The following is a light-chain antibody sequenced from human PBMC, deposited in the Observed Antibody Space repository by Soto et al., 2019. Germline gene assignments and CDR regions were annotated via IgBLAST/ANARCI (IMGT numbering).Light chain of an antibody. J-gene: IGKJ4*01. CDR2: DAS. Sequence: EIVLTQSPATLSLSPGERATLSCRASQSVNTYLAWYQQQPGQAPRLLIYDASNRATGIPAMFSCSGSGTDFTLTISSLEPEDFAVYYCQQRSNWPLTFGGGTKVEIK. V-gene: IGKV3-11*01. CDR1: QSVNTY. CDR3: QQRSNWPLT.